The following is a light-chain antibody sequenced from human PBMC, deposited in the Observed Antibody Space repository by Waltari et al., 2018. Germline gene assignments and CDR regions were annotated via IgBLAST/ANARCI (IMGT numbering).Light chain of an antibody. Sequence: IVLTQSPGTLSLSPGERATLPCRASQSVSRSLAWYQQKLGQAPKLLIYGASTRATGIPDRFTGSGSGTDFSLTISSLEPEDFAIYFCQHYVRLPATFGQGTKVEIK. CDR2: GAS. J-gene: IGKJ1*01. CDR3: QHYVRLPAT. V-gene: IGKV3-20*01. CDR1: QSVSRS.